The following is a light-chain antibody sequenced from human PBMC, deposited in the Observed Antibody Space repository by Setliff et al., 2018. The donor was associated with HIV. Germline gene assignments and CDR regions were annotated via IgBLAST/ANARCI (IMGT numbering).Light chain of an antibody. CDR2: STY. CDR1: SSNVGGNA. CDR3: ASWDDSLNGYV. Sequence: VLTQPPSASGAPGQRVTISCSGSSSNVGGNAVSWYQQLPGTAPKLLIYSTYLRPSGVPARFSGSKSGTSASLAISGLQSEDEADYYCASWDDSLNGYVFGTGTKVTVL. J-gene: IGLJ1*01. V-gene: IGLV1-44*01.